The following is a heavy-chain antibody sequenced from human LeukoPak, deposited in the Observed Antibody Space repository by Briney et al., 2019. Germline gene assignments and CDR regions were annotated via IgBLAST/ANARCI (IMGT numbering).Heavy chain of an antibody. Sequence: PSETLSLTCTVSGGSISSSSCYWGWIRQPPGKGLEWIGSIYYSGSTYYNPSLKSRVTISVDTSKNQFSLKLSSVTAADTAVYYCARHVRAVAGPHYFDYWGQGTLVTVSS. D-gene: IGHD6-19*01. CDR1: GGSISSSSCY. CDR3: ARHVRAVAGPHYFDY. V-gene: IGHV4-39*01. CDR2: IYYSGST. J-gene: IGHJ4*02.